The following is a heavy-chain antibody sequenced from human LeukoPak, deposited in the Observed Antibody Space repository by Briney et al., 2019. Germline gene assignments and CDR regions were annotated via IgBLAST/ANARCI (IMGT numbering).Heavy chain of an antibody. CDR3: ARESPTGNFDY. CDR2: INHSGST. CDR1: GGSFSGYY. Sequence: PSETLSLTCAVYGGSFSGYYWSWIRQPPGKGLEWIGEINHSGSTNYNPSLKSRVTISVGTSKNQFSLKLSSVTAADTAVYYCARESPTGNFDYWGQGTLVTVSS. J-gene: IGHJ4*02. D-gene: IGHD3-10*01. V-gene: IGHV4-34*01.